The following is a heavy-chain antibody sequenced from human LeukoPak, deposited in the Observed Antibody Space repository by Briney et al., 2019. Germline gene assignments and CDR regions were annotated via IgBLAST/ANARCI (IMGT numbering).Heavy chain of an antibody. CDR1: GGSISSYY. CDR3: ARERTGCFDY. V-gene: IGHV4-59*12. CDR2: IYYSGST. D-gene: IGHD3-9*01. Sequence: SETLSLTCTVSGGSISSYYWSWIRQPPGKGLEWIGYIYYSGSTNYNPSLKSRVTISVDTSKNQFSLKLSSATAADTAVYYCARERTGCFDYWGQGTLVTVSS. J-gene: IGHJ4*02.